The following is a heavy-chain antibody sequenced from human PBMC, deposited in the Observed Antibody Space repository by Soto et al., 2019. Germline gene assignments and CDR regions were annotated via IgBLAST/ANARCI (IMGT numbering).Heavy chain of an antibody. CDR3: ARRKGGYYYYYGMDV. CDR2: INSDGSST. V-gene: IGHV3-74*01. J-gene: IGHJ6*02. D-gene: IGHD2-15*01. Sequence: GGSRRPSCAASGFTFSSYWMHWVRQAPGKGLVWVSRINSDGSSTSYADSVKGRFTISRDNAKNTLYLQMNSLRAEDTAVYYCARRKGGYYYYYGMDVWGQGTTVTVSS. CDR1: GFTFSSYW.